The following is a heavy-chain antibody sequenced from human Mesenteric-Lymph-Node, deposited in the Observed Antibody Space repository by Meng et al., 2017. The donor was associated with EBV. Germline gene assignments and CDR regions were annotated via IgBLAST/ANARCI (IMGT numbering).Heavy chain of an antibody. Sequence: SGPGPVNPLETLSLTCTVSGGLISSSTYYWVWIRQPPGKGLEWIGYVYYSGSTKYNPSLKSRVTISVDTSKNQFSLKLTSVTAADTAVHYCARDPYGATDFWGQGTLVTVSS. CDR3: ARDPYGATDF. CDR1: GGLISSSTYY. CDR2: VYYSGST. D-gene: IGHD4-17*01. V-gene: IGHV4-61*01. J-gene: IGHJ4*02.